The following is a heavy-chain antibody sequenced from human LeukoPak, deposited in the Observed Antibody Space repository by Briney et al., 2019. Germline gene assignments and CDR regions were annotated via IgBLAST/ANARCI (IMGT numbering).Heavy chain of an antibody. CDR3: ARDGGYYGGNNY. CDR1: GGTFSSYA. CDR2: IIPIFGTA. V-gene: IGHV1-69*13. J-gene: IGHJ4*02. D-gene: IGHD4-23*01. Sequence: SVKVSCKASGGTFSSYAISWVRQAPGQGLEWMGGIIPIFGTANYAQKFQGRVTITADESTSTAYMELSSLRSEDTAVYYCARDGGYYGGNNYWGQGTLVTASS.